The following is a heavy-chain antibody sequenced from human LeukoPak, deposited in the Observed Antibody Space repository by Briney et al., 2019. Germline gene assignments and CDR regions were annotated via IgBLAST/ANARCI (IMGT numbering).Heavy chain of an antibody. CDR2: IYYSGST. CDR1: GGSISSSSYY. J-gene: IGHJ6*04. D-gene: IGHD3-22*01. Sequence: SETLSLTCTVSGGSISSSSYYWGWIRQPPGKGLEWIGSIYYSGSTYYNPSLKSRVTISVDTSKNQFSLKLSSVTAADTAVYYCARDYDSSGYPSLDVWGKGTTVTVSS. CDR3: ARDYDSSGYPSLDV. V-gene: IGHV4-39*07.